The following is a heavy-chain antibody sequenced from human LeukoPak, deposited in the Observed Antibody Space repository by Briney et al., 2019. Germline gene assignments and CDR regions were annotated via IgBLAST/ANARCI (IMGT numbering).Heavy chain of an antibody. V-gene: IGHV3-66*01. CDR2: VYSDSST. CDR3: ARVQGSSLFLWY. CDR1: GFTFSSYS. Sequence: GGSLRLSCAASGFTFSSYSMNWVRQAPGKGLEWVSVVYSDSSTYYADSVKGRFTISRDLSKNTLYLQMNSLRAEDTGLYYCARVQGSSLFLWYWGQGTLVTVSS. J-gene: IGHJ4*02. D-gene: IGHD2-2*01.